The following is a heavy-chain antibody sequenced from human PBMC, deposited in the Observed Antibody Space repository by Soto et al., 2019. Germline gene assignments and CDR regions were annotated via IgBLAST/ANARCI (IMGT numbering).Heavy chain of an antibody. CDR2: MSPNSGAT. J-gene: IGHJ6*02. D-gene: IGHD1-1*01. Sequence: ASVKVSCKASGYTFTTYDINWVRQATEQGLEWLGWMSPNSGATGYAQKFQGRVTMTRDTSMTTAYMELSNLRSEDTAMYYCARGVDAGVDVWGQGTTVTVSS. V-gene: IGHV1-8*01. CDR3: ARGVDAGVDV. CDR1: GYTFTTYD.